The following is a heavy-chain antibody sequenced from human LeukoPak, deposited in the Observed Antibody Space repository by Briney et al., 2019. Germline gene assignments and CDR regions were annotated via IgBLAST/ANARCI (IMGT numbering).Heavy chain of an antibody. CDR1: GYTFTSYG. J-gene: IGHJ6*02. CDR2: ISAYNGNT. D-gene: IGHD3-10*01. V-gene: IGHV1-18*01. CDR3: ARVRGSYYYGSGSYYNPYYYGMDV. Sequence: ASVKVSCKPSGYTFTSYGISWVRQAPGQGLEWMGWISAYNGNTNYAQKLQGRVTMTTDTSTSTAYMELRSLRSDDTAVYYCARVRGSYYYGSGSYYNPYYYGMDVWGQGTTVTVSS.